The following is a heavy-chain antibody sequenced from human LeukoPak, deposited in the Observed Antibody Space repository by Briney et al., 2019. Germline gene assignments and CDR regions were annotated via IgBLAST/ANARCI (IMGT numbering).Heavy chain of an antibody. V-gene: IGHV1-18*01. J-gene: IGHJ4*02. CDR3: ARVGRDYGGNRFSDY. Sequence: SVKVSCKASGYTFTSSGVSWVRQAPGQGLEWMGWISAYNGDINYAQKFQGRVTMTTDTSTSTAYMELRSLRSDDTAIYYCARVGRDYGGNRFSDYWGQGTLVTVSS. D-gene: IGHD4-23*01. CDR1: GYTFTSSG. CDR2: ISAYNGDI.